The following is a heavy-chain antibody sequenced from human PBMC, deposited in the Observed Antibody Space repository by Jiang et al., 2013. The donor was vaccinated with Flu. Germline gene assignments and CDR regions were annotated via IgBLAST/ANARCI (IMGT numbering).Heavy chain of an antibody. CDR1: GFTFSDYY. CDR3: ARDLVSNYYDSSGYYYRILDYYYYGMDV. CDR2: ISSSSSYI. V-gene: IGHV3-11*06. Sequence: QLLESGGGLVKPGGSLRLSCAASGFTFSDYYMSWIRQAPGKGLEWVSYISSSSSYIYYADSVKGRFTISRDNAKNSLYLQMNSLRAEDTAVYYCARDLVSNYYDSSGYYYRILDYYYYGMDVWGQGTTVTVSS. J-gene: IGHJ6*02. D-gene: IGHD3-22*01.